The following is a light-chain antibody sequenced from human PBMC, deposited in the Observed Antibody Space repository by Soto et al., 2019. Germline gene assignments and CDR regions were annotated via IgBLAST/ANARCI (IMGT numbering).Light chain of an antibody. J-gene: IGKJ1*01. CDR2: GAS. CDR1: QSVSSSY. V-gene: IGKV3-20*01. CDR3: QQYGSSPRT. Sequence: EIVLTQSPGTLSLSPGERATLSCRASQSVSSSYLAWYQQKPGQAPRLLIYGASNRATGIPDRFSGSGSGTDFTLTISRLEPVDFAVYYCQQYGSSPRTFGQGTKVEIK.